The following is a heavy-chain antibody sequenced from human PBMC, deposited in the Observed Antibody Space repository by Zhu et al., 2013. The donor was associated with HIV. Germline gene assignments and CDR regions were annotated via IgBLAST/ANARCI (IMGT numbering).Heavy chain of an antibody. V-gene: IGHV4-61*01. CDR2: IYYSGST. CDR3: ARGYDILTGYLDGLDY. CDR1: GGSVSSGSYY. Sequence: VQLQESGPGLVKPSETLSLTCTVSGGSVSSGSYYWSWIRQPPGKGLEWIGYIYYSGSTNYNPSLKSRVTISVDTSKNQFSLKLSSVTAADTAVYYCARGYDILTGYLDGLDYWGQGTLVTVSS. D-gene: IGHD3-9*01. J-gene: IGHJ4*02.